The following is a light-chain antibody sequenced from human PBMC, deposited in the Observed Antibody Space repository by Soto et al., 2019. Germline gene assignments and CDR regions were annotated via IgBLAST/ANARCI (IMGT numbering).Light chain of an antibody. V-gene: IGLV1-44*01. CDR3: AAWDDSLNGPA. Sequence: QSVLTQPPSASGTPGQRVTVSCSGTYSNIGINDVHWYRQLSGTAPQILIYDTSQRATGVPDRFSGSRSGTSASLVISGLQTEDEADYHCAAWDDSLNGPAFGEGTKLTVL. CDR1: YSNIGIND. J-gene: IGLJ2*01. CDR2: DTS.